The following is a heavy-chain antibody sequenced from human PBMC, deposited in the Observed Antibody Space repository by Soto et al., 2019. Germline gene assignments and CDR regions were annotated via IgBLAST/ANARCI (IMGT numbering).Heavy chain of an antibody. J-gene: IGHJ6*02. CDR3: AGVDSTDCSNRVCSFIYNHAMDV. V-gene: IGHV1-2*04. CDR1: GYSFTDYH. Sequence: QVQLVQSGAEVQKPGASVKVSCKASGYSFTDYHIHWVRQAPGQGLQWLGRINPKSGGTSTAQKLQGWVTMTSDTCISTASMNLTRVASDDTAIYYCAGVDSTDCSNRVCSFIYNHAMDVWGQGTTVTVSS. D-gene: IGHD2-8*01. CDR2: INPKSGGT.